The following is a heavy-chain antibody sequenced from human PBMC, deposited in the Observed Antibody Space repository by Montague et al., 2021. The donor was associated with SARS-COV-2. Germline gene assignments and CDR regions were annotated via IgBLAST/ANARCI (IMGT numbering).Heavy chain of an antibody. J-gene: IGHJ4*02. D-gene: IGHD5-24*01. V-gene: IGHV4-59*13. CDR2: VYSSGST. CDR1: SGSISNYY. CDR3: ARVRYGDGWTFDY. Sequence: SETLSLTCTVSSGSISNYYWSWIRQPPGKGLEWIGYVYSSGSTNYNSSLEGRVTMSVDTSKNQFSLKLISVTAADTAVYYCARVRYGDGWTFDYWGQGTLVTVSS.